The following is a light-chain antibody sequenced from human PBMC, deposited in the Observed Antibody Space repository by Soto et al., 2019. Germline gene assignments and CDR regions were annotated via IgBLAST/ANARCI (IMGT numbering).Light chain of an antibody. CDR1: QSISYY. V-gene: IGKV1-39*01. J-gene: IGKJ2*01. CDR2: AAS. Sequence: DIHMAQSPSSLSASVGVRVTITFRARQSISYYLNWYQVKPGKAPELLIYAASSLQSGVPSRFSGSGSGTDFTLTISSLQPDVFASYFCQPTYFTPYTFVHGTKLEIK. CDR3: QPTYFTPYT.